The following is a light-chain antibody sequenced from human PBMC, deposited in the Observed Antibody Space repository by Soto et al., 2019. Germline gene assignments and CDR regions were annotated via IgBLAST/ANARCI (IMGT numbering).Light chain of an antibody. V-gene: IGLV1-40*01. J-gene: IGLJ2*01. CDR2: GNS. Sequence: QSVLTQPPSVSGAPGQGVTISCTGSNSNIGAGYDVHWYQQLPGAAPKLLIYGNSNRPSGVPDRFSGSKSGTSASLAITGLQAEDEADYYCQTYDSSLTVYVVFSGGTKVTVL. CDR1: NSNIGAGYD. CDR3: QTYDSSLTVYVV.